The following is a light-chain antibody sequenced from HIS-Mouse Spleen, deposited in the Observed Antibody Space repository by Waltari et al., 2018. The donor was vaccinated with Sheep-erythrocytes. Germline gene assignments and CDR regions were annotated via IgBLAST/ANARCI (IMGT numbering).Light chain of an antibody. CDR1: SSDVGIYNL. V-gene: IGLV2-23*01. CDR2: EGS. Sequence: QSALTQPASVSGSPGQSITISCTGTSSDVGIYNLVPWYQQHPGKAPKPMIYEGSKRPSGVSNRFSGSKSGNTASLTISGLQAEDEADYYCCSYAGSSTPWVFGGGTKLTVL. J-gene: IGLJ3*02. CDR3: CSYAGSSTPWV.